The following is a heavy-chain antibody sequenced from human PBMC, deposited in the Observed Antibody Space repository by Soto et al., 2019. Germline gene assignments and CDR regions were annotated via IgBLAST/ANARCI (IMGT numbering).Heavy chain of an antibody. Sequence: EVQLLESGGGLVQPGGSVRLSCAASGLTFGNYAMSWVRQAPGKGLEWVSAISGDSGRTYYADSVKGRFTISRDNSKNTLYLQVNTLRAEDTAVYYCAVTPNCGRDCSAASYWYFEIWGRGTLVTVSS. V-gene: IGHV3-23*01. D-gene: IGHD2-21*02. J-gene: IGHJ2*01. CDR1: GLTFGNYA. CDR2: ISGDSGRT. CDR3: AVTPNCGRDCSAASYWYFEI.